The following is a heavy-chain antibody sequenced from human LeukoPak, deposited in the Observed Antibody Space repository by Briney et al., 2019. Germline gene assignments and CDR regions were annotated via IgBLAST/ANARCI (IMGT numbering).Heavy chain of an antibody. CDR3: AKERGEWLAYFDY. D-gene: IGHD6-19*01. CDR2: ISYDGSNK. V-gene: IGHV3-30*18. J-gene: IGHJ4*02. CDR1: GFTFSSYG. Sequence: PGRSLRLSCAASGFTFSSYGMHWVRQAPGKGLEWVAVISYDGSNKYYADSVTGRFTISRDNSKNTLYLQMNSLRAEDTAVYYCAKERGEWLAYFDYWGQGTLVTVSS.